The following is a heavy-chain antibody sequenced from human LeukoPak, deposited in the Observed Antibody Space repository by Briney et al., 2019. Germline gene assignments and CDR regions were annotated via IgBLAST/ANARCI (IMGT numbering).Heavy chain of an antibody. CDR2: IKLDGSEK. J-gene: IGHJ4*02. CDR1: GFTFSSYW. CDR3: AKQDYGDYRLYYFDY. Sequence: GGSLRLSCAASGFTFSSYWMSWVRQAPGKGLEWVANIKLDGSEKYYVDSVKGRFTISRDNAKGSLYLQMNGLRAEDTAVYYCAKQDYGDYRLYYFDYWGQGTLVTVSS. V-gene: IGHV3-7*02. D-gene: IGHD4-17*01.